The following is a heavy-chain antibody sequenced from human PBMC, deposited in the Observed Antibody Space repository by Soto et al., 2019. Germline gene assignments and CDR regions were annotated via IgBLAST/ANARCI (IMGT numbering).Heavy chain of an antibody. CDR3: ARGVLGNSAYLDF. Sequence: QLQLQESGSGLVKPSQTLSLTCAVSGDSIGSCDSSWSWIRQPPGKGLEWIGYIYQHGNTYYSPCLMSRVNITVDRSNNQFSLRLHSVTAADTAVVYGARGVLGNSAYLDFWGQGPLFTVSS. J-gene: IGHJ4*02. CDR2: IYQHGNT. V-gene: IGHV4-30-2*01. D-gene: IGHD1-26*01. CDR1: GDSIGSCDSS.